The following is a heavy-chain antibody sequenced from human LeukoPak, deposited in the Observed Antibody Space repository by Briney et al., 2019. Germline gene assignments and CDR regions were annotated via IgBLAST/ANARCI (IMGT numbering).Heavy chain of an antibody. CDR2: INPNSGGT. J-gene: IGHJ5*02. CDR1: GYTFTGYY. CDR3: ARDLRGRIAAPDWFDP. D-gene: IGHD6-6*01. V-gene: IGHV1-2*02. Sequence: ASVKVSCKASGYTFTGYYMHWVRQAPGQGLEWMGWINPNSGGTNYAQKFQGRVTMTRDTSISTAYMELSRLRSDDTAVYYCARDLRGRIAAPDWFDPWGQGTLVTVSS.